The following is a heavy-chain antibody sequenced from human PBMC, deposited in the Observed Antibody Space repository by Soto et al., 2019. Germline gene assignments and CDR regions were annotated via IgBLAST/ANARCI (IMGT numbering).Heavy chain of an antibody. Sequence: GGSLRLSGAASGFTFSGSAMHWVRQASGKGLEWVGRIRSKANSYATAYAASVKGRFTISRGDSKNTAYLQMNSLKTEDTAVYYCTRHIDVLRYFDWLSTGYYYYMYVWGKGTTVTVSS. CDR3: TRHIDVLRYFDWLSTGYYYYMYV. CDR2: IRSKANSYAT. V-gene: IGHV3-73*01. J-gene: IGHJ6*03. D-gene: IGHD3-9*01. CDR1: GFTFSGSA.